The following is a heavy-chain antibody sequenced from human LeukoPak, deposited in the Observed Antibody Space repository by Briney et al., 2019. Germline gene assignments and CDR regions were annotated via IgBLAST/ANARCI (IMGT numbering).Heavy chain of an antibody. J-gene: IGHJ6*02. D-gene: IGHD3-9*01. CDR3: ARGDILTGYSKGYYYYGMDV. Sequence: ASVKVSCKASGGTFSSYAISWVRQAPGQGLEWMGWINPNSGGTNYAQKFQGRVTMTRDTSISTAYMELSRLRSDDTAVYYCARGDILTGYSKGYYYYGMDVWGQGTLVTVSS. V-gene: IGHV1-2*02. CDR2: INPNSGGT. CDR1: GGTFSSYA.